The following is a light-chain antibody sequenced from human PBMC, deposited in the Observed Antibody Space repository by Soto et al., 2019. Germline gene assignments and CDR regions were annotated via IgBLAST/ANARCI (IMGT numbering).Light chain of an antibody. CDR1: QSVTSNY. CDR3: QQYGSSPTT. V-gene: IGKV3-20*01. Sequence: EIVLTQSPGTLSFAAGERATLSCRASQSVTSNYLAWYRQKPGQAPRLLIFGASIRDTGIPDRFSGSGSGTDFTLTISRLEPEDFAVYHCQQYGSSPTTFGLGTKVDIK. J-gene: IGKJ1*01. CDR2: GAS.